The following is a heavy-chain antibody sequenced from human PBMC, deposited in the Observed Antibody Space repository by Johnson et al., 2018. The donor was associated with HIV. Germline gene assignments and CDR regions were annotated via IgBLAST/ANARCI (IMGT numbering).Heavy chain of an antibody. CDR3: ARDCTSRGGAFDI. CDR2: IAYDGSNK. D-gene: IGHD2-8*01. J-gene: IGHJ3*02. V-gene: IGHV3-30*04. CDR1: GFTFGSFA. Sequence: QVQLVESGGGLVQPGGSVRLSCAASGFTFGSFAMHWVRQAPGKGLERVAVIAYDGSNKYYADSVKARFTISRDHAKNSLHMQMNSLRAEDTAVYDCARDCTSRGGAFDIWGQGTMVTVSS.